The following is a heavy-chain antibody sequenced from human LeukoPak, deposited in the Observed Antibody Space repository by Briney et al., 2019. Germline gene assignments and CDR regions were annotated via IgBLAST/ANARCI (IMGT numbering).Heavy chain of an antibody. V-gene: IGHV1-2*02. D-gene: IGHD3-10*01. Sequence: ASVKVSCKASGYTFSGYYMHWVRQAPGQGLEWMGWSNPNSGGTNYAQKFQGRVTMTRDTSISTAYMELSSLRSEDTAVYYCARGSGMGDWGQGTLVTVSS. CDR1: GYTFSGYY. CDR3: ARGSGMGD. CDR2: SNPNSGGT. J-gene: IGHJ4*02.